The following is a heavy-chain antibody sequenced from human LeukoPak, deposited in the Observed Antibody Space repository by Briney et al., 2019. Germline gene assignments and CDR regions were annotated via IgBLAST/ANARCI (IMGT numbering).Heavy chain of an antibody. CDR3: AKQISGYVYYFDY. D-gene: IGHD5-12*01. V-gene: IGHV3-23*01. CDR2: ISGSGGST. J-gene: IGHJ4*02. Sequence: GGSLRLSCAASGFTFSSYAMSWVRQAPGKGLEWVSAISGSGGSTYYADSVKGRFTISRDNSKNTLYLQMNSLRAEDTAVYYFAKQISGYVYYFDYWGQGTLVTVSS. CDR1: GFTFSSYA.